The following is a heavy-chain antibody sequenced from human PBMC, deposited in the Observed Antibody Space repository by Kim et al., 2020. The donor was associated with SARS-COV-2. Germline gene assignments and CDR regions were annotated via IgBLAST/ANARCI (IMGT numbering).Heavy chain of an antibody. CDR2: ISAYNGNT. V-gene: IGHV1-18*01. D-gene: IGHD6-19*01. CDR1: GYTFTSYG. J-gene: IGHJ5*02. Sequence: ASVKVSCKASGYTFTSYGISWVRQAPGQGLEWMGWISAYNGNTNYAQKLQGRVTMTTDTSTSTAYMELRSLRSDDTAVYYCARFWVAVARGKYWFDPWGQGTLVTVSS. CDR3: ARFWVAVARGKYWFDP.